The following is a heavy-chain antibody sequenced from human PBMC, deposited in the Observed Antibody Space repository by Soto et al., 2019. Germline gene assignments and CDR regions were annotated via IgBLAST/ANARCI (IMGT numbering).Heavy chain of an antibody. CDR3: SKSRYYDSSGPGAFDV. Sequence: GSLRLSCAASGFTFSTYAMTWFRQAPGKGLEWVASITVSGAGTYYADSVRGRFTISRDTPKNMVYLEMNSLGAEDTALYYCSKSRYYDSSGPGAFDVWGPGTMV. D-gene: IGHD3-22*01. J-gene: IGHJ3*01. V-gene: IGHV3-23*01. CDR1: GFTFSTYA. CDR2: ITVSGAGT.